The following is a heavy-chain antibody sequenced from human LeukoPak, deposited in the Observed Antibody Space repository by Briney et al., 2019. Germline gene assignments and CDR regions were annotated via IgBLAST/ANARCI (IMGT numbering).Heavy chain of an antibody. J-gene: IGHJ5*02. CDR1: GYTFTSYD. V-gene: IGHV1-8*01. Sequence: GASVKVSCKASGYTFTSYDINWVRQATGQGLEWMGWMNPNSGNTGYAQKFQGRVTMTRNTSISTAYMELSSLRSEDTAVYYCARGRGRDGSGSYYNVHWHNWFDPWGQGTLVTVSS. D-gene: IGHD3-10*01. CDR2: MNPNSGNT. CDR3: ARGRGRDGSGSYYNVHWHNWFDP.